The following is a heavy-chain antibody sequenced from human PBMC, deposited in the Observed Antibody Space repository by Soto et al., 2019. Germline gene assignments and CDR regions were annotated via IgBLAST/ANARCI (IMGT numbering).Heavy chain of an antibody. CDR2: IYPGDSDT. Sequence: GESLKISCKGSGYSFTSYWIGWVRQIPGKGLEWMGIIYPGDSDTRYSPSFQGQVTISADKSISTAYLQWSSLKASDTAMYYCARAIGYCSGGSCYTPDYYYYGMDVWGQG. CDR1: GYSFTSYW. CDR3: ARAIGYCSGGSCYTPDYYYYGMDV. D-gene: IGHD2-15*01. J-gene: IGHJ6*02. V-gene: IGHV5-51*01.